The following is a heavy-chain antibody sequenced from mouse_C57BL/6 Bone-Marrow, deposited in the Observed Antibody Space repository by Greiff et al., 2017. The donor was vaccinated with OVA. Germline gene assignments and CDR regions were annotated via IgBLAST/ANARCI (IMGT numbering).Heavy chain of an antibody. V-gene: IGHV1-43*01. CDR3: ARRIVSSSYYCDY. Sequence: VQLQQSGPELVKPGASVKISCKASGYSFTGYYMHWVKQSSEKSLEWIGEINPSTGGTSYNQKFKGKATLTVDKSSSTAYMQLKSLTSEDSAVYYCARRIVSSSYYCDYWGQGTTLTVSS. CDR2: INPSTGGT. CDR1: GYSFTGYY. D-gene: IGHD3-1*01. J-gene: IGHJ2*01.